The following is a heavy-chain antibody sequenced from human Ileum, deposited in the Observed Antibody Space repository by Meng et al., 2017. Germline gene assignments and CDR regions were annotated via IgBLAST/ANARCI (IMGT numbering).Heavy chain of an antibody. D-gene: IGHD1-26*01. CDR3: ATSGGGFDY. J-gene: IGHJ4*02. V-gene: IGHV7-4-1*02. CDR2: INTNTGNP. Sequence: HVARGQSGSGFKKPGASVKVSCKASKYTFTNNDINWGRQAPGQGLEWMGWINTNTGNPTYAQGFTGRFVFSLDTSVNTAHLQISTLTAEDTAVYYCATSGGGFDYWGQGALVTVSS. CDR1: KYTFTNND.